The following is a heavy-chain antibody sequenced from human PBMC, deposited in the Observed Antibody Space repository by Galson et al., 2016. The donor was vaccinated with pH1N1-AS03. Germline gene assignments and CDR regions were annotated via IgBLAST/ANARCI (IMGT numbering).Heavy chain of an antibody. D-gene: IGHD3-3*01. J-gene: IGHJ3*02. CDR1: TFTFSGYW. V-gene: IGHV3-7*03. Sequence: LRLSCAASTFTFSGYWMSWLRQAPGKGLEWVANINQDGNEKYYADSVRGRFIISRDNANKSLFLQMNSLRAEDTAVYYCARGNDFWSGYPDDALDIWGQGTMVTVSS. CDR2: INQDGNEK. CDR3: ARGNDFWSGYPDDALDI.